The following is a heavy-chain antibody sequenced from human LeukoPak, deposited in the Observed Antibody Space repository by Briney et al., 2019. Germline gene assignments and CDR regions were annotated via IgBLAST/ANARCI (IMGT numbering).Heavy chain of an antibody. CDR3: AAGWYSGSTEY. CDR1: GFTFSSYA. CDR2: ISGSGGTT. V-gene: IGHV3-23*01. J-gene: IGHJ4*02. D-gene: IGHD1-26*01. Sequence: GGSLRLSCAASGFTFSSYAMSWVRQAPGKGLEWVSGISGSGGTTYYADSVKGRFTISRDNSKNTLYLQMNSLRAEDTAVYFCAAGWYSGSTEYWGLGTLVTVSS.